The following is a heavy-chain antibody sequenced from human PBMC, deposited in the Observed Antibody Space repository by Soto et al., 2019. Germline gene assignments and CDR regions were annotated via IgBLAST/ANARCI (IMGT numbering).Heavy chain of an antibody. J-gene: IGHJ5*02. CDR3: AESYYDILTGYSFDP. CDR2: ISGSGGST. Sequence: HPGGSLRLSCAASGFTFSSYAMSWVRQAPGKGLEWVSAISGSGGSTYYADSVKGRFTISRDNSKNTLYLQMNSLRAEDTAVYYCAESYYDILTGYSFDPWGQGTLVTVSS. CDR1: GFTFSSYA. D-gene: IGHD3-9*01. V-gene: IGHV3-23*01.